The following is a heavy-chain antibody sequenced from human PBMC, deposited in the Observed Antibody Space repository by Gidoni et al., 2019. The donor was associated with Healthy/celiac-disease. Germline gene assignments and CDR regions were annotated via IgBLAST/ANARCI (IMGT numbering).Heavy chain of an antibody. CDR1: GYTFTGYY. J-gene: IGHJ4*02. CDR2: INPNSGGT. CDR3: ARVPRGATVLAYFDY. V-gene: IGHV1-2*04. D-gene: IGHD1-26*01. Sequence: QVQLVQSGAEVKKPGASVKVSCKASGYTFTGYYMHWVRQAPGQGLEWMGWINPNSGGTNYAQKFQGWVTMTRDTSISTAYMELSRLRSDDTAVYYCARVPRGATVLAYFDYWGQGTLVTVSS.